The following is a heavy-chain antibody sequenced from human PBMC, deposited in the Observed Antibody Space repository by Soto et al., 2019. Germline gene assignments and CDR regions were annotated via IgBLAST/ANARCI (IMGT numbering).Heavy chain of an antibody. CDR3: AKDQGRRGYTAYDFDY. Sequence: GGSLRLSCRTSGFRFSSYGMHWVRQAPGKGPEWVAFISGDGSNTDYVDSVKGRFTISRDNSKNTLDLQMNSLRAEDTAVYYCAKDQGRRGYTAYDFDYWGQGTLVTVSS. CDR1: GFRFSSYG. J-gene: IGHJ4*02. CDR2: ISGDGSNT. D-gene: IGHD5-12*01. V-gene: IGHV3-30*18.